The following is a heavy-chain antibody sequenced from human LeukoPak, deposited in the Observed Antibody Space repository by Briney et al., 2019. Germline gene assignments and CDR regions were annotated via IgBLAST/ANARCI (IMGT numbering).Heavy chain of an antibody. CDR2: INPSGGST. J-gene: IGHJ4*02. CDR3: AREGAVAGTLDY. Sequence: ASVEVSCKASGYTFTSYYMHWVRQAPGQGLEWMGIINPSGGSTSCAQKFQGRVTMTRDTSTSTVYMELSSLRSEDTAVYYCAREGAVAGTLDYWGQGTLVTVSS. CDR1: GYTFTSYY. V-gene: IGHV1-46*01. D-gene: IGHD6-19*01.